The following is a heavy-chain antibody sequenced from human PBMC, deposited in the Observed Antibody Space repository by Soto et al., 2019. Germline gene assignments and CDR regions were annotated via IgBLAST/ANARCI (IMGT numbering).Heavy chain of an antibody. J-gene: IGHJ4*02. Sequence: SGGSLRLSCAASGFTFSNAWMRWVRQAPGKGLEWVARLKGKTDGGTTDYAGSVKGRFTVSSDDSKNTLYLQMSSLKTEDTAVYYCATGYYGSGSYLVHWGQGTPVTVSS. CDR2: LKGKTDGGTT. D-gene: IGHD3-10*01. CDR3: ATGYYGSGSYLVH. CDR1: GFTFSNAW. V-gene: IGHV3-15*01.